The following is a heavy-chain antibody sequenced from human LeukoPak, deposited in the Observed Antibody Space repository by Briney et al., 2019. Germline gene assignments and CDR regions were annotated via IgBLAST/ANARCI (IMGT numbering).Heavy chain of an antibody. Sequence: SETLSLTCTVSGGSISSSSYYWSWIRQPPGKGLEWIGEINHSGSTNYNPSLKSRVTISVDTSKNQFSLKLSSVTAADTAVYYCARVSSGYDSFDYWGQGTLVTVSS. V-gene: IGHV4-39*07. CDR2: INHSGST. D-gene: IGHD5-12*01. J-gene: IGHJ4*02. CDR1: GGSISSSSYY. CDR3: ARVSSGYDSFDY.